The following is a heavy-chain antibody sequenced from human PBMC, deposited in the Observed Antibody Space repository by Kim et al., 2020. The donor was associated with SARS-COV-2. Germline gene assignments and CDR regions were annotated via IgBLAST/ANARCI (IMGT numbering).Heavy chain of an antibody. CDR2: INHSGST. D-gene: IGHD3-22*01. CDR1: GGSFSGYY. J-gene: IGHJ4*02. Sequence: SETLSLTCAVYGGSFSGYYWSWIRQPPGKGLEWIGEINHSGSTNYNPSLKSRVTISVDTSKNQFSLKLSSVNAADTAVYYCARAFYDSSGYWGQGTLVTVSS. CDR3: ARAFYDSSGY. V-gene: IGHV4-34*01.